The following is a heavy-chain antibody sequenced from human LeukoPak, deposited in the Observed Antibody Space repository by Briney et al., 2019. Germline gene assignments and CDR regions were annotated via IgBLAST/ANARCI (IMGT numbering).Heavy chain of an antibody. CDR2: IYTSGST. V-gene: IGHV4-4*07. Sequence: SETLSLTCAVSGGSISSYDWSWIRQPAGKGLEWIGRIYTSGSTNYYPALMSRVTMSVDTSKNQFSLKLSSVTAADTAVYYCAREDMVAAAGNYDYWGQGTLVTVSS. CDR3: AREDMVAAAGNYDY. D-gene: IGHD6-13*01. J-gene: IGHJ4*02. CDR1: GGSISSYD.